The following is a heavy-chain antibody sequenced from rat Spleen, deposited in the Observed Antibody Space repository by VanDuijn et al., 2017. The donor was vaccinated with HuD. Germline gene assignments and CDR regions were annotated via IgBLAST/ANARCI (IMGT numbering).Heavy chain of an antibody. D-gene: IGHD1-12*02. Sequence: QVQLKESGPGLVQPSETLSLTCTVSGLSLTSNSVSWIRQPPGKGLEWMGVMWRGGSTEYNSALKSRLSISRDTSKSQVFLKVNSLQTEDTAIYFCTRVRTIYYYDGTYYYGVMDAWGQGASVTVSS. CDR1: GLSLTSNS. CDR3: TRVRTIYYYDGTYYYGVMDA. V-gene: IGHV2-1*01. CDR2: MWRGGST. J-gene: IGHJ4*01.